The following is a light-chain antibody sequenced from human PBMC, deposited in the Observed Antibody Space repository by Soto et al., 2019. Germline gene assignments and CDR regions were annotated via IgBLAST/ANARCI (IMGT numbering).Light chain of an antibody. CDR3: QPHNNWPVVT. CDR2: GAS. CDR1: RSISNN. V-gene: IGKV3-15*01. J-gene: IGKJ4*01. Sequence: EMVMTQSPATLSVSPGERVTLSCRASRSISNNLAWYQQKPGQAPRLLIYGASTRATGIPARFSGSGSATEFTLTINSLQSEDFAMYYCQPHNNWPVVTFGGGTRVEIK.